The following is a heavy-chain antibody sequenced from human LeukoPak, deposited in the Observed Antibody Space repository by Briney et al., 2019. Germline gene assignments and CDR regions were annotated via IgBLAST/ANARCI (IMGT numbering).Heavy chain of an antibody. CDR1: GFTVSSNY. V-gene: IGHV3-7*03. CDR2: IKQDGSEK. Sequence: GGSLRLSCAASGFTVSSNYMSWVRQAPGKGLEWVANIKQDGSEKYYVDSVKGRFTISRDNAKNSLYLQMNSLRAEDTAVYYCAADSSSSWMDYWGQGTLVTVSS. D-gene: IGHD6-13*01. CDR3: AADSSSSWMDY. J-gene: IGHJ4*02.